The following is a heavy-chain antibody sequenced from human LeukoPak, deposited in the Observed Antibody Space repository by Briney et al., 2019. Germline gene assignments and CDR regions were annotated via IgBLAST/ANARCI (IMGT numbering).Heavy chain of an antibody. Sequence: SETLSLTCAVYGGSFSGYYWSWIRQPPGKGLEWIGEIHHSGTTNYNPSLKSRVTISLDTSDNQFSLRLSSVTAADTAVYYCARGPQFQPLGQGTLVTVSS. CDR2: IHHSGTT. V-gene: IGHV4-34*01. CDR1: GGSFSGYY. J-gene: IGHJ1*01. CDR3: ARGPQFQP.